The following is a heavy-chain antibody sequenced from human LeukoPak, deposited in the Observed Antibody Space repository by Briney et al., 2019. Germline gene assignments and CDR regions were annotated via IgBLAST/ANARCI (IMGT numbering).Heavy chain of an antibody. D-gene: IGHD5-18*01. Sequence: SETLSLTCTVSGVSITSYYWSWIRQPPGKGLEWIGYIYHSGSTNYNPSLKSRVTISVDTSKNQFSLKLSSVTAAGTAVYYCARDRYIFAGPDAYYYMDVWGKGTTVTISS. CDR3: ARDRYIFAGPDAYYYMDV. CDR2: IYHSGST. V-gene: IGHV4-59*01. CDR1: GVSITSYY. J-gene: IGHJ6*03.